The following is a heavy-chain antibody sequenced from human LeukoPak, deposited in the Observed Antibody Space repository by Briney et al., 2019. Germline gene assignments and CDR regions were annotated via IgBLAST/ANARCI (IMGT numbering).Heavy chain of an antibody. D-gene: IGHD3-22*01. CDR2: IGVGGGDA. J-gene: IGHJ4*02. Sequence: GGSLRLSCAASGFAFSSHAMSWVRQAPGKGLEWVSGIGVGGGDAYHADSVKGRFTISRDNSKSTLYLQMNSLRAEDTAVYYCAKELYYYDSSGSFDYWGQGTLVAVSS. V-gene: IGHV3-23*01. CDR3: AKELYYYDSSGSFDY. CDR1: GFAFSSHA.